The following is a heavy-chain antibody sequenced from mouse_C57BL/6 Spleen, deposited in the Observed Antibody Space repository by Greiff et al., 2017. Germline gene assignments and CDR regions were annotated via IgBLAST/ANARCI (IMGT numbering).Heavy chain of an antibody. V-gene: IGHV1-69*01. J-gene: IGHJ3*01. CDR1: GYTFTSYW. D-gene: IGHD1-1*01. Sequence: QVQLQQPGAELVMPGASVKLSCKASGYTFTSYWMHWVKQRPGQGLEWIGEIDPSDSYTNYNQKFKGKSTLTVDKSSSTAYMQLSSLTSEVSAVXYGASDCGSGYKAWFAYWGQGTLVTVSA. CDR2: IDPSDSYT. CDR3: ASDCGSGYKAWFAY.